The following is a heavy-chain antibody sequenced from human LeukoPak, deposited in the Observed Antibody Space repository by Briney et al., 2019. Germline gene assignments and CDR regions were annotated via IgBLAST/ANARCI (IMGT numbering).Heavy chain of an antibody. V-gene: IGHV3-11*01. J-gene: IGHJ3*02. CDR3: ARDGRFLEWPHHDAFDI. CDR1: GFTFSDYY. CDR2: ISSSGSTI. D-gene: IGHD3-3*01. Sequence: GGSLRLSCAASGFTFSDYYMNWIRQAPGKGLEWVSYISSSGSTIYYADSVKGRFTISRDNSKNTLYLQMNSLRAEDTAVYYCARDGRFLEWPHHDAFDIWGQGTMVTVSS.